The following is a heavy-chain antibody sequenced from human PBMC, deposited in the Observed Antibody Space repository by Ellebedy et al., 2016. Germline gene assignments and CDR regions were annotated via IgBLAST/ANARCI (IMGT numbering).Heavy chain of an antibody. CDR1: GFTFSDYY. CDR3: ARVSGTTQFAFDI. J-gene: IGHJ3*02. D-gene: IGHD1-1*01. Sequence: GESLKISXAASGFTFSDYYMSWIRQAPGKGLVWVSRTNFDGSSTTYADSVKGRFTISRDNAKNTLYLQMNGLRAGDTAVYYCARVSGTTQFAFDIWGQGTMVTVSS. CDR2: TNFDGSST. V-gene: IGHV3-74*01.